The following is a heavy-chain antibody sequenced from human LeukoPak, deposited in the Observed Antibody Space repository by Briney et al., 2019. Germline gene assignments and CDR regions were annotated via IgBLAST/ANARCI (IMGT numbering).Heavy chain of an antibody. D-gene: IGHD3-3*01. CDR1: GGSISSSSYY. V-gene: IGHV4-39*07. CDR2: IYYSGST. CDR3: ARAGVQRITIFGVALAFDI. J-gene: IGHJ3*02. Sequence: KASETLSLTCTVSGGSISSSSYYWGWIRQPPGKGLEWIGSIYYSGSTYYNPSLKSRVTISVDTSKNQFSLKLSSVTAADTAVYYCARAGVQRITIFGVALAFDIWGQGTMVTVSS.